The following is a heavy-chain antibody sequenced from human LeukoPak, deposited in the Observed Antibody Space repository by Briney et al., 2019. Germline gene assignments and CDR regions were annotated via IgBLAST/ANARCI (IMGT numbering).Heavy chain of an antibody. CDR1: GGSISSYY. CDR2: IYYSGST. CDR3: ARSGSAAAGTFDY. V-gene: IGHV4-59*01. Sequence: SETLSLTCTVSGGSISSYYWSWIRQPPGEGLEWIGYIYYSGSTNYNPSLKSRVTISVDTSKNQFSLKLSSVTAADTAVYYCARSGSAAAGTFDYWGQGTLVTVSS. D-gene: IGHD6-13*01. J-gene: IGHJ4*02.